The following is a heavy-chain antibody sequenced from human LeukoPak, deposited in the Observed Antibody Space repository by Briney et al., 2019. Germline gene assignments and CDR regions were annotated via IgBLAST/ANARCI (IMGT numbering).Heavy chain of an antibody. D-gene: IGHD2-15*01. J-gene: IGHJ4*02. CDR1: GYTFTSYG. CDR3: ARFYCSGGSCYSYYFYC. CDR2: ISAYNGNT. V-gene: IGHV1-18*01. Sequence: GSVKVSCKASGYTFTSYGMSWVRQAPGQGLEWMGWISAYNGNTNYAQKLQGRVTMTTDTSTSTAYMELRSMSSDDTAVYSCARFYCSGGSCYSYYFYCWQQGMVVTVS.